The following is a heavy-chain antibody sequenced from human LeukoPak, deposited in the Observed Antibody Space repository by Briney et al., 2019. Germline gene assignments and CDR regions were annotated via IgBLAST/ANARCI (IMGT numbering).Heavy chain of an antibody. Sequence: GGSLRLSCAASGFTFSSYAMSWVRQAPGKGLEWVSAISGSGGSTYYADSVKGRFTISRDNSKNTLYLQMNSLRAEDTAVYYCARFRAAAADPGRAFDIWGQGTMVTVSS. CDR2: ISGSGGST. CDR3: ARFRAAAADPGRAFDI. J-gene: IGHJ3*02. CDR1: GFTFSSYA. V-gene: IGHV3-23*01. D-gene: IGHD6-13*01.